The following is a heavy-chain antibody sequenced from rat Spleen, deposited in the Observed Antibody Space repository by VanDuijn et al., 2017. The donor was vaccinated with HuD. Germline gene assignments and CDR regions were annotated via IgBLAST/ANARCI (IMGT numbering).Heavy chain of an antibody. V-gene: IGHV5-29*01. CDR3: ARQWLTGSHWFFDF. CDR2: ISYAGSST. J-gene: IGHJ1*01. CDR1: GFTFSNYG. Sequence: EVQLVESDGGLVQPGRSLKLSCAASGFTFSNYGMAWVRQAPTKGLEWVATISYAGSSTYYRDSVKGRFTISRDNAKSTLYLQMDSLRSEDTATYYCARQWLTGSHWFFDFWGPGSMVTVSS. D-gene: IGHD1-4*01.